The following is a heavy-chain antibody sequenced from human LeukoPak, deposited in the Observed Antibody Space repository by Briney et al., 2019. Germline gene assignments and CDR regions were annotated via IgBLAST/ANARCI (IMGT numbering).Heavy chain of an antibody. CDR1: GFTFSSYD. Sequence: GGSLRLSCAASGFTFSSYDMHWVRQATGKGLEWVSAIGTAGDTYYPGSVKGRFTISRENAKNSLYLQMNSLRAEDTAVYYCAKGVAATHYYFDYWGQGTLVTVSS. V-gene: IGHV3-13*01. CDR2: IGTAGDT. CDR3: AKGVAATHYYFDY. D-gene: IGHD2-15*01. J-gene: IGHJ4*02.